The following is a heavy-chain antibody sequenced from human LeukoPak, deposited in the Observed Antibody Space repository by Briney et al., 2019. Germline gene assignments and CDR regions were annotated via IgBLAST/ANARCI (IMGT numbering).Heavy chain of an antibody. CDR1: GFTFGNYW. CDR3: VRDLGGRYGY. J-gene: IGHJ4*02. V-gene: IGHV3-74*01. Sequence: GGSLRLSCAASGFTFGNYWMHWVRQVPGKGLVWVSRIDTDGSITNYADSARSRFTISRDNARNNLYLQMNSPRAEDTAVYYCVRDLGGRYGYWGQGTLVTVSS. CDR2: IDTDGSIT. D-gene: IGHD1-26*01.